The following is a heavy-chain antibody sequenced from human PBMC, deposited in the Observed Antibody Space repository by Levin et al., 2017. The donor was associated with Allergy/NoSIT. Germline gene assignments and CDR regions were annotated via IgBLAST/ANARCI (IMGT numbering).Heavy chain of an antibody. CDR3: ARNAARTASVLDY. Sequence: SETLSLTCTVSGGSISSYYWSWIRQPPGKGLEWIGYIYYSGSTNYNPSLKSRVTISVDTSKNQFSLKLSSVTAADTAVYYCARNAARTASVLDYWGQGTLVTVSS. J-gene: IGHJ4*02. V-gene: IGHV4-59*01. CDR2: IYYSGST. CDR1: GGSISSYY. D-gene: IGHD2-2*01.